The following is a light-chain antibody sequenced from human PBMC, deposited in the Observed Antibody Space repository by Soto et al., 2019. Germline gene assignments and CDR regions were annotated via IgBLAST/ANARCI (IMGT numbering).Light chain of an antibody. CDR2: WAS. CDR3: QQYYSTRT. Sequence: DIVMTQSPDSLAVSLGERATINCKSSQSVLYSSSNKNYLAWYQQKPGQPPKLLIYWASTRESGVPDRFSGSGSGTDFTLNISRLQAEDVAVYYCQQYYSTRTFGQVTKVDIX. J-gene: IGKJ1*01. CDR1: QSVLYSSSNKNY. V-gene: IGKV4-1*01.